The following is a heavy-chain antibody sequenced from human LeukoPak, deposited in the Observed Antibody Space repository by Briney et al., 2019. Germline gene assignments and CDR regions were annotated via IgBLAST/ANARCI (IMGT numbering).Heavy chain of an antibody. CDR1: GYTFSSYS. CDR3: ARGRSGYGPFDAFDI. V-gene: IGHV3-23*01. CDR2: ILGSGVNT. J-gene: IGHJ3*02. Sequence: GGSLRLSCTASGYTFSSYSMAGGRQAPGEGLEWALAILGSGVNTYHADSVKRRFAAYRGNSKNTLYLQMNSLRAEDTAVYYCARGRSGYGPFDAFDIWGQGTWVTVSS. D-gene: IGHD3-22*01.